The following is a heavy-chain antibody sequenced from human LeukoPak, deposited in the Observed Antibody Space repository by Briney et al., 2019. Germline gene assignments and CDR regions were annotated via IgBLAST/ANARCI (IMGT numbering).Heavy chain of an antibody. CDR1: GFTFRDYA. V-gene: IGHV3-23*01. CDR3: AKERYSSSWYWDY. J-gene: IGHJ4*02. D-gene: IGHD6-13*01. Sequence: GSLRLSCAASGFTFRDYAMSWVRQAPGKGLEWVSGISGSGGRTYYADSLKGRFTISRDNSKNTLLLQMNSLRVEDTAVYYCAKERYSSSWYWDYWGQGILVTVSS. CDR2: ISGSGGRT.